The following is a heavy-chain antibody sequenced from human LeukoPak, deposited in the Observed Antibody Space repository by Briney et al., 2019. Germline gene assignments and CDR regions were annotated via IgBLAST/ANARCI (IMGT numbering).Heavy chain of an antibody. J-gene: IGHJ4*02. CDR3: ARAGGGTYYFDF. D-gene: IGHD1-26*01. V-gene: IGHV4-4*02. Sequence: SETLSLTCAVSGDSINSSNWWNWVRQPPGQGLEWIAEIYHSGNTNYNPSLKSRVTISLDKSKNQFSLKLTSVTAADTAVYFCARAGGGTYYFDFWGQGTLVTVSS. CDR1: GDSINSSNW. CDR2: IYHSGNT.